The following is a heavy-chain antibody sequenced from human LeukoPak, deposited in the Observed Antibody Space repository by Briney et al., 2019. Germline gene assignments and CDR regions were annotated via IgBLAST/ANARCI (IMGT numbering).Heavy chain of an antibody. J-gene: IGHJ5*02. CDR3: AKNLGICTSTSCYGWFDP. V-gene: IGHV3-23*01. CDR1: GFTFSSYA. D-gene: IGHD2-2*01. Sequence: PGGSLRLSCVASGFTFSSYAMSWVRQAPGKGLEWVSAISGSGGTTYYADSVKGRFTISRDNSKNTLYLQMNSLRAEDTAVYYCAKNLGICTSTSCYGWFDPWGQGTLVTVSS. CDR2: ISGSGGTT.